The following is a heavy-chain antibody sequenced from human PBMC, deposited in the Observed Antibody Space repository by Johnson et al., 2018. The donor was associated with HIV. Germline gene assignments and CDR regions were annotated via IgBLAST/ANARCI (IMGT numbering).Heavy chain of an antibody. Sequence: QVQLVESGGGVVQPGRSLRLSCAASGFTFSSYAMHWVRQAPGKGLEWVAVISYDGSNKYYADSVKGRFTISRDNSKNTLYLQMGSLRAEDMAVYYCAREYSGSYGAVDIWGQGTRVTVSS. D-gene: IGHD1-26*01. V-gene: IGHV3-30*14. J-gene: IGHJ3*02. CDR2: ISYDGSNK. CDR3: AREYSGSYGAVDI. CDR1: GFTFSSYA.